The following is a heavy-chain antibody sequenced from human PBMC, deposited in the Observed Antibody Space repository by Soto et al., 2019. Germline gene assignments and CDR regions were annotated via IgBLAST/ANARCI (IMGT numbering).Heavy chain of an antibody. Sequence: EVQLVESGGGLVQPGESLTLSCAASGFTFSSYWMNWVGQAPGKRLVWVSRINSDGSGTYHADSVKGRLTISRDNAKNTLYLQMNSLRVEDTAVYFCARGDGDRYDGHGYLGRHWGQGTLVTVSS. CDR1: GFTFSSYW. D-gene: IGHD5-18*01. J-gene: IGHJ4*02. CDR2: INSDGSGT. V-gene: IGHV3-74*01. CDR3: ARGDGDRYDGHGYLGRH.